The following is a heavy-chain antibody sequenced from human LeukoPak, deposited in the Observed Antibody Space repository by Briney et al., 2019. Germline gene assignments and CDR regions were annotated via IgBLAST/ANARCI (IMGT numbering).Heavy chain of an antibody. CDR1: GGSFSGYY. J-gene: IGHJ3*02. CDR2: INHSGST. CDR3: ARGSPDYYDSSGYYAPGAFDI. Sequence: PSETLSLTCAVYGGSFSGYYWSWIRQPPGKGLEWIGEINHSGSTNYNPSLKSRVTISVDTSKNQFSLKLSSVTAADTAVYYCARGSPDYYDSSGYYAPGAFDIWGQGTMVTVSS. V-gene: IGHV4-34*01. D-gene: IGHD3-22*01.